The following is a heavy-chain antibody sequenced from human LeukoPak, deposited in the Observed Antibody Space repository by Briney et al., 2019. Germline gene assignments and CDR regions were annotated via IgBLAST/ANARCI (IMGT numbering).Heavy chain of an antibody. V-gene: IGHV3-30*02. CDR1: GFIFSTYG. Sequence: GGSLRLSCAASGFIFSTYGMHWVRQAPGRGLEWVAFIRNDGRNKRYADSVKGRFTISRDNSKNTLYLQMNTLRAEDTALYYCAKDLNYGDLLDYWGQGTLVTVSS. D-gene: IGHD4-17*01. CDR3: AKDLNYGDLLDY. CDR2: IRNDGRNK. J-gene: IGHJ4*02.